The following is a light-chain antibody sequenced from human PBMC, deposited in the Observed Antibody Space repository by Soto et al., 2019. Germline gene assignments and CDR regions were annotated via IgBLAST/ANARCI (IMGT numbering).Light chain of an antibody. CDR1: ENIDNY. Sequence: GDRVTVTCRAGENIDNYLNWYRQKPGEAPKLLIYSASRLQRGVPSRFSGGGSGTDFSLTISSLQSEDFATYYCQQSYSVPSFGPGTKVDIK. V-gene: IGKV1-39*01. J-gene: IGKJ3*01. CDR3: QQSYSVPS. CDR2: SAS.